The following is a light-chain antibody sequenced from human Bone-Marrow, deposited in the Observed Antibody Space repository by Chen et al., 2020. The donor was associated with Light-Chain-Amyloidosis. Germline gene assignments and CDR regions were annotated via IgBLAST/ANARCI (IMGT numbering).Light chain of an antibody. CDR2: GSS. CDR1: QTISSNY. J-gene: IGKJ4*01. CDR3: QQYGTSPRT. Sequence: EIVLPQSPGTLSLYPGEGANLSCRASQTISSNYLTWYQRKLGPAPRLRYYGSSSRATGIPDRFTCSGAGTDFTRTINRLEPEDFAMNYCQQYGTSPRTVGGGTKVEIK. V-gene: IGKV3-20*01.